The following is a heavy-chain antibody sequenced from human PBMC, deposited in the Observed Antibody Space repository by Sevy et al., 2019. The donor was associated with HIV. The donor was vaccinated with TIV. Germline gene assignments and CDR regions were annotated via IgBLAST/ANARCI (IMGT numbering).Heavy chain of an antibody. CDR1: GYTFTSYD. Sequence: ASVKVSCKASGYTFTSYDINWVRQATGQGLEWMGWMNHNSGNTGYAQKFQGRVTITRNTSISTAYMELSSLRSEDTAVYYCAGGPEGSSWSQGTYYYYGMDVWGQGTTVTVSS. D-gene: IGHD6-13*01. CDR2: MNHNSGNT. J-gene: IGHJ6*02. V-gene: IGHV1-8*03. CDR3: AGGPEGSSWSQGTYYYYGMDV.